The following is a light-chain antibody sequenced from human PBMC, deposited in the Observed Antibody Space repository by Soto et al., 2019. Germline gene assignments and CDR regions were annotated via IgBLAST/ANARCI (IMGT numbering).Light chain of an antibody. Sequence: AIRMTQSPSSLSASTGDRVTITCRASQGISSYLAWYQQKPGKAPKLLIYAASTFQRGDLSTCSGSGPGTDFTIAISCLQSDDCATDYCQQYYSYPFTFGAGTEVDIK. CDR3: QQYYSYPFT. CDR2: AAS. V-gene: IGKV1-8*01. J-gene: IGKJ3*01. CDR1: QGISSY.